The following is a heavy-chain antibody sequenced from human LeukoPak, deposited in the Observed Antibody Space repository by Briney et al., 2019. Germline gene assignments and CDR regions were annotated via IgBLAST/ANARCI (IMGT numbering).Heavy chain of an antibody. D-gene: IGHD3-22*01. V-gene: IGHV3-30*02. CDR3: AESSGYGYLQY. CDR1: GFTFSNYG. CDR2: IRYDGSNT. J-gene: IGHJ1*01. Sequence: GGSLRLSCAAAGFTFSNYGMHWVRQAPGKGQKWVACIRYDGSNTYYEDSMKSRFTISRDNSKNMLYLQMNSLRLEDTAVYYCAESSGYGYLQYWGQGTLVSVSS.